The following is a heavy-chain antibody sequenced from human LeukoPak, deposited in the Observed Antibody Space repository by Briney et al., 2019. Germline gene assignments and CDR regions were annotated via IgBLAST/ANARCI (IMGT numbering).Heavy chain of an antibody. D-gene: IGHD3-10*01. CDR1: GYSFTSYW. J-gene: IGHJ3*02. V-gene: IGHV5-51*01. CDR3: ARSGRGAYSYGYAFDI. Sequence: GESLKISCKGSGYSFTSYWIGWVRQMPGKGLEWMGIIYPGDSDTRYSPSFQGQVTISADKSISTAYLQWSSLKASDTAMYYCARSGRGAYSYGYAFDIWGQGTMVTVSS. CDR2: IYPGDSDT.